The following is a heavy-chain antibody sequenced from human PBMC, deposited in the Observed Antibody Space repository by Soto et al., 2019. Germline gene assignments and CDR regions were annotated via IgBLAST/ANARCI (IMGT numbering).Heavy chain of an antibody. CDR3: AREDSIITPAVSDF. J-gene: IGHJ4*02. CDR2: ISKSDYT. D-gene: IGHD2-2*01. CDR1: GFAFNNYG. V-gene: IGHV3-21*01. Sequence: GGSLRLSCTVSGFAFNNYGINWVRQAPGKGLEWVSSISKSDYTYYSDSVKGRFAISRDNAKSSVSLQMNTLRVEDTAVYYCAREDSIITPAVSDFWGQGTLVTVS.